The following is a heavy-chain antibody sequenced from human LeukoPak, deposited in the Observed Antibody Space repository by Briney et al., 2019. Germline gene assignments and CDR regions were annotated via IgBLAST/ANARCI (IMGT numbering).Heavy chain of an antibody. CDR1: GFTFSNYA. V-gene: IGHV3-23*01. CDR3: AREGSSGYYPS. Sequence: GGSLRLSCAASGFTFSNYAMSWVRQAPGKGLEWVSAISGSGTNTFYADSVKGRFTISRDNSKNTLYLQMNSLRAEDTAVYYCAREGSSGYYPSWGQGILVTVSS. D-gene: IGHD3-22*01. J-gene: IGHJ4*02. CDR2: ISGSGTNT.